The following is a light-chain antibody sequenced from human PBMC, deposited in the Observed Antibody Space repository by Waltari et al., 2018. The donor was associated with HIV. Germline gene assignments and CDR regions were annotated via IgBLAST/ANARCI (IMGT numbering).Light chain of an antibody. CDR2: RNN. CDR3: AAWDDSLSGG. CDR1: SSNIGSNY. Sequence: QSVLTQPPSASGTPGQRVTISCSASSSNIGSNYVYWYQQLPGTAPKLLIYRNNQRPSGVPDRFSGSKSGTSASLAISGLRSEDEADYYCAAWDDSLSGGFGGGTKLTVL. J-gene: IGLJ3*02. V-gene: IGLV1-47*01.